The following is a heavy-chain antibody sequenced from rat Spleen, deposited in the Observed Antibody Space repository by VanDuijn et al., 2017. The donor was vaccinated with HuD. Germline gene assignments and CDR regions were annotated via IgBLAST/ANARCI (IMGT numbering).Heavy chain of an antibody. D-gene: IGHD5-1*01. V-gene: IGHV2-30*01. Sequence: QVQLKESGPGLVQPSQTLSLTCTVSGFSLTSYNVHWVRQPTGKGLEWMGIIWTGGSTDYNSGLKSRLSISRDTSKSQVFLKMNSLQTEDTAIYYCTRAPGKGYVMDAWGQGTAVTVSS. CDR2: IWTGGST. CDR3: TRAPGKGYVMDA. J-gene: IGHJ4*01. CDR1: GFSLTSYN.